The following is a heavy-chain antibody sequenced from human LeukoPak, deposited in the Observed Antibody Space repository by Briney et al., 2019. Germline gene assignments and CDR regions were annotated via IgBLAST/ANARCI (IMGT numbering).Heavy chain of an antibody. CDR3: ARGAPGLHYRSIDY. V-gene: IGHV3-48*01. D-gene: IGHD4-11*01. CDR2: ISSSSTTI. J-gene: IGHJ4*02. Sequence: PGGSLRLSCAASGFTFSSYSMNWVRQAPGKGLEWVSYISSSSTTIYYADSVKGRFTISRDNAKNSLYLQMNSLRAEDTAVYYCARGAPGLHYRSIDYWGQGTLVTASS. CDR1: GFTFSSYS.